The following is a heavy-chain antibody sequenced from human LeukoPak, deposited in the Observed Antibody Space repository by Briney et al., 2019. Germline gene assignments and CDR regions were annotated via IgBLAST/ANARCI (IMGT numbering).Heavy chain of an antibody. Sequence: GRSLRLSCAGPGITLSSYDMHWVRQAPGKGLERVAVISYDGSKKYYADSVKGRFTISRDNSKNTLYLQMNSLRAEDAAVYYCAKDLGYSSGLYGFDYWGQGTLVTVSS. CDR2: ISYDGSKK. CDR3: AKDLGYSSGLYGFDY. J-gene: IGHJ4*02. V-gene: IGHV3-30*18. CDR1: GITLSSYD. D-gene: IGHD6-19*01.